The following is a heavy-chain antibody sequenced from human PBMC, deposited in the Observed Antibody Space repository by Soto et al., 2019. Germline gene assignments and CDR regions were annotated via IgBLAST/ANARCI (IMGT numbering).Heavy chain of an antibody. J-gene: IGHJ4*02. D-gene: IGHD3-3*01. V-gene: IGHV1-69*02. Sequence: QVQLVQSGAEVKKPGSSVKVSCKASGGTFSSYTISWVRQAPGQGLEWMGRIIPILGIANYAQKFQGRVTITADKATSTAYMELSSLRSEDTAVYYCATTTQNGVLRCWGQGTLVTVSS. CDR3: ATTTQNGVLRC. CDR2: IIPILGIA. CDR1: GGTFSSYT.